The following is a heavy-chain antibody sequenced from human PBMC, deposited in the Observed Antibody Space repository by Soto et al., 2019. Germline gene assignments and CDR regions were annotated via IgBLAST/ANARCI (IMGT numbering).Heavy chain of an antibody. D-gene: IGHD3-10*01. Sequence: HLVQSGPEAKKPGASITVSCKTSGDTFTNFGLSWVRQAPGQGLEWMGWIATYNSNRNYAQKFQGRLTLTTDTSTSTAYMELKSPRYDDTAVYYCATVLRGVVNWFDPWGQGTLVTVSS. J-gene: IGHJ5*02. CDR1: GDTFTNFG. CDR3: ATVLRGVVNWFDP. V-gene: IGHV1-18*01. CDR2: IATYNSNR.